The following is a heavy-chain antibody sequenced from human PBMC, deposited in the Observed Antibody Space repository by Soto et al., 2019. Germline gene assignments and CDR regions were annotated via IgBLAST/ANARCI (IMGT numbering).Heavy chain of an antibody. D-gene: IGHD1-1*01. CDR1: GFTVSNNY. CDR3: ARDGTYNWV. V-gene: IGHV3-66*01. Sequence: EVQLVESGGGLVQPGGSLRLSCAASGFTVSNNYMWWVRQAPGKGLEWVSLIYSCGATYYADSVKGRFTISRDNSNNTLYLQMHSLGAEDTAVYYCARDGTYNWVGGQGILVTVSS. CDR2: IYSCGAT. J-gene: IGHJ4*02.